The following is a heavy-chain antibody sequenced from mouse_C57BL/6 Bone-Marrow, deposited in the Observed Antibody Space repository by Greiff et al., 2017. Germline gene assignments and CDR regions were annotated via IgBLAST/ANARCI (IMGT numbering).Heavy chain of an antibody. J-gene: IGHJ1*03. Sequence: LHQSGAELLKPGASVKLSCKAPGYPFIGYWIEWVKQRTGHGLEWFGEILPGSGSTNYNEKFKGKATLTVDTSSSTAYMQLSSLTSEDSAVYYCARVDGYDGYFDVWGTGTTVTVSS. V-gene: IGHV1-9*01. CDR2: ILPGSGST. CDR3: ARVDGYDGYFDV. CDR1: GYPFIGYW. D-gene: IGHD2-2*01.